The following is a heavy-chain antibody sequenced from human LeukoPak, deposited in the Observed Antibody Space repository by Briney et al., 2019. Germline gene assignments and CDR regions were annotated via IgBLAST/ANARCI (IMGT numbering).Heavy chain of an antibody. D-gene: IGHD5-18*01. CDR3: ARDPYVDTAIGADY. V-gene: IGHV3-23*01. CDR1: GFAFASCA. Sequence: PGGSLRLSCAASGFAFASCAMSWVRQAPGKGLEWVSVISSSGGTTYYADSVKGRFTISRDNAKNSLYLQMNSLRDEDTAVYYCARDPYVDTAIGADYWGQGTLVTVSS. CDR2: ISSSGGTT. J-gene: IGHJ4*02.